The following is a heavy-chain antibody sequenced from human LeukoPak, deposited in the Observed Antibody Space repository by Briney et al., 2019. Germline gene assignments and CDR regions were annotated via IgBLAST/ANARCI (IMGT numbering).Heavy chain of an antibody. Sequence: GGSLRLSCAASGFTFDDYAMHWVRQAPGKGLEWVSGISWNSGSIGYADSVKGRFTISRDNAKNSLYLQMNSLRAEDTALYYCAKGYSEQMLMADWGQGTLVTVSS. CDR1: GFTFDDYA. J-gene: IGHJ4*02. CDR3: AKGYSEQMLMAD. CDR2: ISWNSGSI. D-gene: IGHD2-15*01. V-gene: IGHV3-9*01.